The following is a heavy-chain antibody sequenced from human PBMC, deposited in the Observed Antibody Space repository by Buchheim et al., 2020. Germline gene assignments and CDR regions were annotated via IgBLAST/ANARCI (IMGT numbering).Heavy chain of an antibody. Sequence: QVQLQQWGAGLLKPSETLSLTCAVYGGSFSGYYWSWIRQPPGKGLEWIGEINHSGSTNYNPSLKSRVPTSVDTSKNQFSLKLSSVTAADTAVYYCARGRYSGSYYSGVWFDPWGQGTL. CDR1: GGSFSGYY. V-gene: IGHV4-34*01. CDR2: INHSGST. J-gene: IGHJ5*02. D-gene: IGHD1-26*01. CDR3: ARGRYSGSYYSGVWFDP.